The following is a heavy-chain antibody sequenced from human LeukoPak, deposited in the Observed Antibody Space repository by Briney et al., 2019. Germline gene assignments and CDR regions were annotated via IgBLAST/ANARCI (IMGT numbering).Heavy chain of an antibody. CDR1: GGSISSYY. CDR3: AREWSD. V-gene: IGHV4-59*01. Sequence: SETLSLTCTVSGGSISSYYWSWIRQPPGKGLEWIGYIYYSGTTNYNPSLKSRVTISVDTSKNQFSLKLSSVTAADTAMYYCAREWSDWGQGTLVTVSS. J-gene: IGHJ4*02. D-gene: IGHD1-26*01. CDR2: IYYSGTT.